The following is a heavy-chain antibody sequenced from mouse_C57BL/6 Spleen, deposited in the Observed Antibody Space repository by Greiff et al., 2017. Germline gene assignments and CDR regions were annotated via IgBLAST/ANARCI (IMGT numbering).Heavy chain of an antibody. V-gene: IGHV5-4*01. Sequence: EVKLVESGGGLVKPGGSLKLSCAASGFTFSSYAMSWVRQTPEKRLEWVATISDGGSYTYYPANVKGRFTISRDNAKNNLYLQMSHLKSEDTALYYCAREAGSWFAYWGQGTLVTVSA. CDR3: AREAGSWFAY. CDR2: ISDGGSYT. CDR1: GFTFSSYA. J-gene: IGHJ3*01.